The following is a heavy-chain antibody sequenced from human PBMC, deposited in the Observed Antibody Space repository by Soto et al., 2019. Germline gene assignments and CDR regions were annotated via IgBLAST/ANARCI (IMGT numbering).Heavy chain of an antibody. CDR1: GTSISSSYW. D-gene: IGHD6-13*01. V-gene: IGHV4-4*02. Sequence: SETLSLTCRVSGTSISSSYWWAWVRQSPGKGLEWIGEIYHNGITNYNPSLKSRVSMSVDKSNNQFSLKLNSVTAADTAVYYCARSPRSIAAGGIDYWGQGFLVTVSS. CDR2: IYHNGIT. CDR3: ARSPRSIAAGGIDY. J-gene: IGHJ4*02.